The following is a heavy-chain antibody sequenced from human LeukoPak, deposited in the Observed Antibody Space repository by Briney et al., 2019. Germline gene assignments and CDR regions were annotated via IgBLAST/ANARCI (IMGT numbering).Heavy chain of an antibody. V-gene: IGHV3-30-3*01. Sequence: GGSLRLSCTPSGFTFGDYAMSWFRQAPGKGLEWVAVISYDGSNKYYADSVKGRFTISRDNSKNTLYLQMNSLRAEDTAVYYCARGIWFGELWGQGTLVTVSS. CDR1: GFTFGDYA. J-gene: IGHJ4*02. CDR2: ISYDGSNK. D-gene: IGHD3-10*01. CDR3: ARGIWFGEL.